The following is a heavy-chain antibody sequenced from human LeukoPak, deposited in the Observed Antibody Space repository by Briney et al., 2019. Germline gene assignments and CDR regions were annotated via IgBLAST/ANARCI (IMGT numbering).Heavy chain of an antibody. CDR2: IYYSGST. Sequence: SETLSLTCTVSGGSISSSSYYWGWIRQPPGKGLEWIGSIYYSGSTYYNPSLKSRVTISVDTSKNQFSLKLGSVTAADTAVYYCARGEDYYDSSGYYYAYYFDYWGQGTLVTVSS. J-gene: IGHJ4*02. CDR1: GGSISSSSYY. V-gene: IGHV4-39*07. D-gene: IGHD3-22*01. CDR3: ARGEDYYDSSGYYYAYYFDY.